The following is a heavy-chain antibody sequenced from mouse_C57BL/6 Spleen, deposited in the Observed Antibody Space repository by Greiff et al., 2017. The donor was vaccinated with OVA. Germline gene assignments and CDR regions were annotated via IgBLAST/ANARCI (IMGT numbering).Heavy chain of an antibody. J-gene: IGHJ4*01. CDR1: GYTFTDYY. V-gene: IGHV1-19*01. D-gene: IGHD2-3*01. Sequence: EVKLVESGPVLVKPGASVKMSCKASGYTFTDYYMNWVKQSHGKSLEWIGVINPYNGGTSYNQKFKGKATLTVDKSSSTAYMELNSLTSEDSAVYYCARRPGLLPFMDYWGQGTSVTVSS. CDR2: INPYNGGT. CDR3: ARRPGLLPFMDY.